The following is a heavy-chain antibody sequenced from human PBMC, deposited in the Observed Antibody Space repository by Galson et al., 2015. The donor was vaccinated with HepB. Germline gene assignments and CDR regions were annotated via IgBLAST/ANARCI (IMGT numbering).Heavy chain of an antibody. D-gene: IGHD3-10*01. CDR3: ARSDPFGSGSYFDF. CDR1: GFTFSNYA. J-gene: IGHJ4*02. V-gene: IGHV3-30*04. Sequence: SLRLSCATSGFTFSNYAMHWARQAPGRGLEWVSVVSFDGSNKDYPDSVKGRSTISRDNSNNTAYLEMDGLTAEDTAVYFCARSDPFGSGSYFDFWGQGTVVTVSS. CDR2: VSFDGSNK.